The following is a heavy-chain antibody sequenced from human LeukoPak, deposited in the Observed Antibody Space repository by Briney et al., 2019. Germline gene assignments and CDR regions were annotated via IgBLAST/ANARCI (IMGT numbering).Heavy chain of an antibody. Sequence: ASVKVSCKVSGYTLTELSMHWVRQAPGKGLEWMGLINPTGGSTGYAQKFQGRVTMTRDMSTSTDYMELSSLRSEDTAIYYCARDNSVEDNAWWFDPWGQGTLVTVSS. J-gene: IGHJ5*02. CDR2: INPTGGST. CDR3: ARDNSVEDNAWWFDP. D-gene: IGHD4-23*01. CDR1: GYTLTELS. V-gene: IGHV1-46*01.